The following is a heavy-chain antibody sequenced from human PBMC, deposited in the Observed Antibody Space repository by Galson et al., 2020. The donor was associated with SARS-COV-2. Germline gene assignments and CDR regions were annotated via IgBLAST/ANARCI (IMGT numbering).Heavy chain of an antibody. Sequence: SQASETLSLTCAVYGGSFSGYYWSWIRQPPGKGLEWIGEINHSGSTNYNPSLKSRVTISVDTSKNQFSLKLSSVTAADTAVYYCARDIVATSGWVLPIDYWGQGTLVTVPS. CDR1: GGSFSGYY. D-gene: IGHD5-12*01. CDR3: ARDIVATSGWVLPIDY. CDR2: INHSGST. J-gene: IGHJ4*02. V-gene: IGHV4-34*01.